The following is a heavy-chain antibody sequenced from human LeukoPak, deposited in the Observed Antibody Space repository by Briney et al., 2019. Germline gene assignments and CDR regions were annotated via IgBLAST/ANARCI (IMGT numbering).Heavy chain of an antibody. CDR3: AKGTYTVTILLPGRDAFDI. J-gene: IGHJ3*02. Sequence: GGSLRLSCAASGFTFSSYAMSWVRQAPGKGLEWVSAISGSGGSTYYADSVKGRFTISRDNSKNTLYLQMNSLRAEDTAVYYCAKGTYTVTILLPGRDAFDIWGQGTMVTVSS. CDR1: GFTFSSYA. V-gene: IGHV3-23*01. CDR2: ISGSGGST. D-gene: IGHD4-17*01.